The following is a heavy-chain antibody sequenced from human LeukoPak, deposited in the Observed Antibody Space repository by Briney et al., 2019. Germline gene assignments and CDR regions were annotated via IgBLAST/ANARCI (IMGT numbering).Heavy chain of an antibody. V-gene: IGHV3-7*05. CDR3: ARAGNTYAYAY. D-gene: IGHD3-16*01. Sequence: PAGSLRLSCAASRFTFSSYWMSWVRQAPGKGLEWVANIKHDGSEQYYVDSVKGRFTISRDNAKNSLYLQMNSLRAEDTAVYYCARAGNTYAYAYWGQGTLVTVSS. J-gene: IGHJ4*02. CDR2: IKHDGSEQ. CDR1: RFTFSSYW.